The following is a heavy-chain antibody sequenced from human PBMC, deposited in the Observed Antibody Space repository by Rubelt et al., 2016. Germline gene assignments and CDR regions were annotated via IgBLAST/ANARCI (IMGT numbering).Heavy chain of an antibody. V-gene: IGHV3-11*04. J-gene: IGHJ5*02. CDR2: TSTTGSTT. CDR3: ARAGVGTTTLNRFDP. Sequence: VQLVESGGGLVQPGGSLRLSCAASGFSFSDPYMDWVRQAPGKGLEWVAYTSTTGSTTHYADSVKGRFHISSDNAKKALYLQINSLRNADTAVYVCARAGVGTTTLNRFDPWGQGSLVTVSS. CDR1: GFSFSDPY. D-gene: IGHD1-26*01.